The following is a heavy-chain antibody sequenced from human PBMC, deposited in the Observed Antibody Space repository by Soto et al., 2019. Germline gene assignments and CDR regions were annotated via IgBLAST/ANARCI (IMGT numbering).Heavy chain of an antibody. CDR2: ISYVGSQR. D-gene: IGHD6-13*01. CDR3: AGRGSSWYRETYDDYGMDV. V-gene: IGHV3-30*03. Sequence: GGSLRLSCAASGFNFGSYWMSWARQAPGKGLEWVAIISYVGSQRYYADSVKGRFTISRDNSKNTLYLQMNSLRAEDTAVYYCAGRGSSWYRETYDDYGMDVWGQGTLVTVSS. CDR1: GFNFGSYW. J-gene: IGHJ6*02.